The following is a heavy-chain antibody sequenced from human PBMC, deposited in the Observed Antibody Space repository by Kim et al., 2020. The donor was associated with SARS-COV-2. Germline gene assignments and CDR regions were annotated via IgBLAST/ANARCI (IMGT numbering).Heavy chain of an antibody. CDR3: ARENWSFDV. CDR2: GRET. J-gene: IGHJ2*01. Sequence: GRETFYGDSVKGRFTISRDNAKKSLFLQRNSLRAEDTAIYYCARENWSFDVWGRGTLVTVSS. V-gene: IGHV3-7*03.